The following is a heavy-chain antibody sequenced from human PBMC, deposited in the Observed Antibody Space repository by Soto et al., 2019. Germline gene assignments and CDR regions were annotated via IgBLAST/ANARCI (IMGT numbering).Heavy chain of an antibody. CDR2: IYYSGST. CDR1: GGSISSYY. J-gene: IGHJ4*02. V-gene: IGHV4-59*08. D-gene: IGHD5-18*01. CDR3: ATRDTAMVKGFDY. Sequence: PSETLSLTCTVSGGSISSYYWSWIRQPPGKGLEWIGYIYYSGSTNYNPSLKSRVTISVDTSKNQFSLKLSSVTAADTAVYYCATRDTAMVKGFDYWGQGTLVTVSS.